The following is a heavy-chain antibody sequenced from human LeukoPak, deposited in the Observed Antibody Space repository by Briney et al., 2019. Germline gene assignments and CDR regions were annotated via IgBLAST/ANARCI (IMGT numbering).Heavy chain of an antibody. CDR2: ISSSSSYI. V-gene: IGHV3-21*01. Sequence: PGGCLRLSCAASVFTPSSYYMHWVRQAPGKGVGWVSSISSSSSYIFYADAVNGRFTSSRDNAKNSLYQQRNSLRAEDTAVYYCARGSSGHDCWGQGTLVTVSS. J-gene: IGHJ4*02. CDR3: ARGSSGHDC. D-gene: IGHD3-22*01. CDR1: VFTPSSYY.